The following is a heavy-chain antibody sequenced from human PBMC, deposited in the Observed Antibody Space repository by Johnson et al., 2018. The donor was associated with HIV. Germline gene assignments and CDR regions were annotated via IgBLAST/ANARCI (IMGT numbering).Heavy chain of an antibody. CDR1: GFTFSSYW. D-gene: IGHD2-15*01. CDR2: INRDGSST. J-gene: IGHJ3*02. Sequence: VQLVESGGGLVQPGGSLRLSCAASGFTFSSYWMHWVRQAPGKGLVWVSRINRDGSSTSYADSGKGRFTIPRDNAKNTLYLQMNSLRAEDTAVYYCARKVVVVAAAAGDAFDIWGQGTMVTVSS. V-gene: IGHV3-74*01. CDR3: ARKVVVVAAAAGDAFDI.